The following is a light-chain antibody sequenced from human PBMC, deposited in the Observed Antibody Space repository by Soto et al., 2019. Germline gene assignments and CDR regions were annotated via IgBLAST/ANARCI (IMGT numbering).Light chain of an antibody. V-gene: IGKV3-20*01. CDR1: QSVSSSY. CDR3: QQYGSSPGT. Sequence: DIGLTRSPGTLSLSPGERPTLSCTASQSVSSSYLAWYQQKQGKATRLLICGASSRATGIPDRVRGSGAGTDFTLTISRLEPEDFAVYYCQQYGSSPGTFGQGTKADIK. CDR2: GAS. J-gene: IGKJ2*01.